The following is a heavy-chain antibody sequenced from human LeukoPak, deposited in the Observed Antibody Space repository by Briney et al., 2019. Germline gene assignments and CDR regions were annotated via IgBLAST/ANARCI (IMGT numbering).Heavy chain of an antibody. D-gene: IGHD5-24*01. CDR2: TSSSCSTI. V-gene: IGHV3-48*03. CDR3: AREIATEADY. Sequence: GGSLRLSCAASGFTFSSYEMNWVRQAPGKGLEWVSYTSSSCSTIYYAVSVKGRFTISRDNAKNSLYLQMNSLRAEDTAVYYCAREIATEADYWGQGTLVTVSS. CDR1: GFTFSSYE. J-gene: IGHJ4*02.